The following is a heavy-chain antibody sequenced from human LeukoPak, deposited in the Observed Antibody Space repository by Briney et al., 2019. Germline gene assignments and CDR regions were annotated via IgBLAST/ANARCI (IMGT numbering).Heavy chain of an antibody. CDR1: GYTFTSYG. D-gene: IGHD4-17*01. CDR2: ISAYNGNT. CDR3: ARARTVTHRFDY. J-gene: IGHJ4*02. V-gene: IGHV1-18*01. Sequence: ASVKVSCKASGYTFTSYGIIWVRQAPGQGLEWMGWISAYNGNTNYAQKLQGRVTMTTDTSTSTAYMELRSLRSDDTAVYYCARARTVTHRFDYWGQGTLVTVSS.